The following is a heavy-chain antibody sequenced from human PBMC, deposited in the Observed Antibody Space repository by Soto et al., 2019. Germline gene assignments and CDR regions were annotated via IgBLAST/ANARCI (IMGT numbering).Heavy chain of an antibody. CDR3: AKDITGSAVASYYYYGMDV. V-gene: IGHV3-43*01. D-gene: IGHD6-19*01. Sequence: GGSLRLSCAASGFTFDDYTMHWVRQAPGKGLEWVSLISWDGGSTYYADSVKGRFTISRDNSKNSLYLQMNSLRTEDTALYYCAKDITGSAVASYYYYGMDVWGQGTTVTVSS. CDR1: GFTFDDYT. J-gene: IGHJ6*02. CDR2: ISWDGGST.